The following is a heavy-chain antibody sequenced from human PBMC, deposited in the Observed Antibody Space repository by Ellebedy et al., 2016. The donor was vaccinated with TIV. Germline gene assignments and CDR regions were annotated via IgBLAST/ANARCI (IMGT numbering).Heavy chain of an antibody. CDR1: GESLIGYF. Sequence: SETLSLXXTVSGESLIGYFWSWIRQPPGRGLEWIGEINHSGTTNYNSSPKNRVTTSIDMSTKQFSLKLTSVTAADTAIYYCARLRYFYASETYNNHGMDVWGQGTTVTVSS. CDR2: INHSGTT. D-gene: IGHD3-10*01. CDR3: ARLRYFYASETYNNHGMDV. J-gene: IGHJ6*02. V-gene: IGHV4-34*01.